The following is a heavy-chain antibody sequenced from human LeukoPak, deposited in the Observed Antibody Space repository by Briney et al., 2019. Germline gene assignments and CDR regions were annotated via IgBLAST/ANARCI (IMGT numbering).Heavy chain of an antibody. CDR1: GFTFSNYF. CDR2: INGDGTTT. D-gene: IGHD2-15*01. J-gene: IGHJ5*02. Sequence: PGGSPRLSCSASGFTFSNYFMHWVRQAPGEGLVWVSRINGDGTTTIYADSVKGRFTISRDNAKNTLYLQMNGLRAEDTAIYYCARRVDATRWFDPWGQGTLVTVSS. V-gene: IGHV3-74*01. CDR3: ARRVDATRWFDP.